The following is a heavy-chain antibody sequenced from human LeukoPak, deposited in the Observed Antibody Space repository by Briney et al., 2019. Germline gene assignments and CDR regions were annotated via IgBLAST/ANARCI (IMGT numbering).Heavy chain of an antibody. CDR1: GFTFSSYA. D-gene: IGHD6-19*01. Sequence: GGSLRLSCAASGFTFSSYAMSWVRQAPGKGLEWVSAISGSGGSTYYADSVKGRFTISRDNSKNTLYLQMNSLRAEDTAVYYCAKGDSGGWYDYYYMDVWGKGTTVTVSS. CDR3: AKGDSGGWYDYYYMDV. V-gene: IGHV3-23*01. J-gene: IGHJ6*03. CDR2: ISGSGGST.